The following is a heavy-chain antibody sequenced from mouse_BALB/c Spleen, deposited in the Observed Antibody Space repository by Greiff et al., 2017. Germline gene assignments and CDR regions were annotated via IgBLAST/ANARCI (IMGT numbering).Heavy chain of an antibody. CDR1: GFNIKDTY. V-gene: IGHV14-3*02. CDR3: ARSGLYYGNYVGFAY. J-gene: IGHJ3*01. CDR2: IDPANGNT. Sequence: EVQLQQSGAELVKPGASVKLSCTASGFNIKDTYMHWVKQRPEQGLEWIGRIDPANGNTKYDPKFQGKATITADTSSNTAYLQLSSLTSEDTAVYYCARSGLYYGNYVGFAYWGQGTLVTVSA. D-gene: IGHD2-1*01.